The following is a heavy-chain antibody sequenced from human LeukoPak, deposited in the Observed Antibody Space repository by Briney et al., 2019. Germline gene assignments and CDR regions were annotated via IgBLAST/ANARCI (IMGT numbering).Heavy chain of an antibody. CDR3: ARELPYDFWSGYTNWFDP. Sequence: SVKVSCKASGYTFTGYYMHWVRQAPGQGLEWMGGIIPIFGTANYAQKFQGRVTITTDESTSTAYMELSSLRSEDTAVYYCARELPYDFWSGYTNWFDPWGQGTLVTVSS. D-gene: IGHD3-3*01. J-gene: IGHJ5*02. CDR2: IIPIFGTA. CDR1: GYTFTGYY. V-gene: IGHV1-69*05.